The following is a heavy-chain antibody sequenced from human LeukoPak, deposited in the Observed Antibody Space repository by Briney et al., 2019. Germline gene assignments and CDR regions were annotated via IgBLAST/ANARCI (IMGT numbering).Heavy chain of an antibody. CDR1: GYTFTSYG. D-gene: IGHD1-26*01. J-gene: IGHJ4*02. V-gene: IGHV1-18*01. Sequence: ASVKVSCKASGYTFTSYGISWVRQAPGQGLEWMGWISAYNGNTNYAQKLQGRVTMTTDTSTSTAYMELRSLRSDDTAAYYCARRVLGGSDGDYWGQGTLATVSS. CDR3: ARRVLGGSDGDY. CDR2: ISAYNGNT.